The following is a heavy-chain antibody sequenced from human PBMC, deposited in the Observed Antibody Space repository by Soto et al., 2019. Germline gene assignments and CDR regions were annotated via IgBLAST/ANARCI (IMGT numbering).Heavy chain of an antibody. V-gene: IGHV3-30*18. CDR1: GFTFSSYG. D-gene: IGHD7-27*01. CDR3: AKWGERGGPILGPPLHQYHRTDA. Sequence: PGGSLRLSCAASGFTFSSYGMHWVRQAPGKGLEWVAVISYDGSNKYYADSVKGRFTISRDNSKNTLYLQMNSLRAEDTAVYYCAKWGERGGPILGPPLHQYHRTDASGQGPTATLPS. J-gene: IGHJ6*02. CDR2: ISYDGSNK.